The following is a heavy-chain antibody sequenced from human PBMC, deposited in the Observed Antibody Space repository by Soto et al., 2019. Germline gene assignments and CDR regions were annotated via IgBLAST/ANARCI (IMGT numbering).Heavy chain of an antibody. Sequence: GGSLRLSCAASGFTFSSYAMSWVRQAPGKGLEWVSAISGSGGSTYYADSVKGRFTISRDNSKNTLYLQMNSLRAEDTAVYYCARRHVMITFGGVIYYYMDVWGKGTTVTSP. CDR2: ISGSGGST. J-gene: IGHJ6*03. CDR3: ARRHVMITFGGVIYYYMDV. D-gene: IGHD3-16*01. V-gene: IGHV3-23*01. CDR1: GFTFSSYA.